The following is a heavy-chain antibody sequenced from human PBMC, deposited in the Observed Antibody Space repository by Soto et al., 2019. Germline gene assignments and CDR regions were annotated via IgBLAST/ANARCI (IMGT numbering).Heavy chain of an antibody. Sequence: SQTLSLTCAISGDSVSSNSAAWNWIRQSPSRGPEWLGRTYYRSKWYNDYAVSVKSRITINPDTSKNQFSLQLNSVTPEDTAVYYCARDFWSGNWNDEGYYYYGMDVWGQGTTVTVSS. CDR1: GDSVSSNSAA. V-gene: IGHV6-1*01. D-gene: IGHD1-1*01. CDR3: ARDFWSGNWNDEGYYYYGMDV. CDR2: TYYRSKWYN. J-gene: IGHJ6*02.